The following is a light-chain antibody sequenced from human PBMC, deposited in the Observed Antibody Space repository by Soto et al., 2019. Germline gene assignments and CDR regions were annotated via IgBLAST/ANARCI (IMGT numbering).Light chain of an antibody. J-gene: IGKJ3*01. CDR2: KVS. CDR3: IQGTHWPPFT. V-gene: IGKV2-30*01. CDR1: QSLVYSDGNTY. Sequence: DVVMTQSPLSLPVTLGQPASISCRSSQSLVYSDGNTYLNWFQQRPGQSPRRLIYKVSNRDSGVPDRFSGSGSGTDFTLKISRVEAEEVGVYYCIQGTHWPPFTFGPGTKVDI.